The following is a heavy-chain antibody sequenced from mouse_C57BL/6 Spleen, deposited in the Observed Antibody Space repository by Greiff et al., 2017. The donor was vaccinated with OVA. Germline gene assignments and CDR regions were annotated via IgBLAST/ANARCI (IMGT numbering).Heavy chain of an antibody. CDR2: ISSGGSYT. V-gene: IGHV5-6*01. CDR3: ASAPTVVSAMDY. D-gene: IGHD1-1*01. Sequence: EVMLVESGGDLVKPGGSLKLSCAASGFTFSSYGMSWVRQTPDKRLEWVATISSGGSYTYYPDSVKGRFTISRDNAKNTLYLQMSSLKSEDTAMYYCASAPTVVSAMDYWGQGTSVTVSS. J-gene: IGHJ4*01. CDR1: GFTFSSYG.